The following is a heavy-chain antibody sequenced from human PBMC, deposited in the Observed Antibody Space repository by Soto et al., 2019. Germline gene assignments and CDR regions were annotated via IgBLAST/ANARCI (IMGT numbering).Heavy chain of an antibody. CDR3: AREGGKSSSWFFYFDY. V-gene: IGHV4-31*03. J-gene: IGHJ4*02. CDR2: IYYSGST. Sequence: QVQLQESGPGLVKPSQTLSLTCTVSGGSISSGGYYWSWIRQHPGKGLEWIGYIYYSGSTYYNPSLKSRVTISVDTSKNQFSLKLSSVTAADTAVYYCAREGGKSSSWFFYFDYWGQGTLVTVSS. CDR1: GGSISSGGYY. D-gene: IGHD6-13*01.